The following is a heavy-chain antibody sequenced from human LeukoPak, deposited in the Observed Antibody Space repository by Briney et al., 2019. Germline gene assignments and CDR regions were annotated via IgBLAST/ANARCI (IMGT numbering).Heavy chain of an antibody. J-gene: IGHJ4*02. D-gene: IGHD3-10*01. V-gene: IGHV1-24*01. CDR3: ARDSPQSYGSGSWAYFDY. CDR2: FDPEDGET. CDR1: GYTLTELS. Sequence: ASVKVSCKVSGYTLTELSMHWVRQAPGKGLEWMGGFDPEDGETIYAQKFQGRVTMTEDTSTDTAYMELSSLRSEDTAVYYCARDSPQSYGSGSWAYFDYWGQGTLVTVSS.